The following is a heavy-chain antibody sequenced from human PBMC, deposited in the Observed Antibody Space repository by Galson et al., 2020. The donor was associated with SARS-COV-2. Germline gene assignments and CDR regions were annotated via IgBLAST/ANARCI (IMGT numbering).Heavy chain of an antibody. D-gene: IGHD3-9*01. CDR2: IHYSGST. CDR3: ARGAYDPLAGHYRDYGMDV. Sequence: SETLSLTCTVPGGSVRSSGKYWVWIRQSPGKGLEYIGSIHYSGSTYYNPSLKSRVSTSVDTSKKQVSLKLSSVTVADTAVYYCARGAYDPLAGHYRDYGMDVWGQGTTVTVSS. J-gene: IGHJ6*02. CDR1: GGSVRSSGKY. V-gene: IGHV4-39*01.